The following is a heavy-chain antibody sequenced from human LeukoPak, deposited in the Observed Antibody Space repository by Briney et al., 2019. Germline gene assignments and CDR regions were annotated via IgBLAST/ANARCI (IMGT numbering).Heavy chain of an antibody. D-gene: IGHD3-22*01. CDR2: INSNGGRT. Sequence: GGSLRLSCSASGFTFKKYAMHWVRQAPGKGLEYVSAINSNGGRTYYADSVKGRFTISRDNSKNALYLQMSSLRVDDTAVYYCVKDLYYDNSGYYSGAFDYWGQGTLVTVSS. V-gene: IGHV3-64D*09. CDR3: VKDLYYDNSGYYSGAFDY. CDR1: GFTFKKYA. J-gene: IGHJ4*02.